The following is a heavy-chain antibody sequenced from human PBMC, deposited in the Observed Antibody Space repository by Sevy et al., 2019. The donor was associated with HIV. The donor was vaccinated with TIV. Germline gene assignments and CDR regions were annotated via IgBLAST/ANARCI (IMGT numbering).Heavy chain of an antibody. Sequence: SETLSLTCTVFNYSISSRSYWAWIRQPPGRGREGMGSFFLVRKTYYNLSLKTRLTISVDTSRNQFSLRLNSVTAADSAVYYCAREDTSMALFDYWGQGTLVTVSS. V-gene: IGHV4-38-2*02. J-gene: IGHJ4*02. D-gene: IGHD5-18*01. CDR1: NYSISSRSY. CDR2: FFLVRKT. CDR3: AREDTSMALFDY.